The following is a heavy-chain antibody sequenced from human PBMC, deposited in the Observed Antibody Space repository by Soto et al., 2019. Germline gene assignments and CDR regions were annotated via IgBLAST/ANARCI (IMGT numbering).Heavy chain of an antibody. D-gene: IGHD4-17*01. CDR3: ASFYGDQHDQHWFDP. CDR1: GGSISSYY. V-gene: IGHV4-59*01. J-gene: IGHJ5*02. Sequence: PSETLSLTCTVSGGSISSYYWSWIRQPPGKGLEWIGYIYYSGSTNYNPSLKSRVTISVDTSKNQISLKLSSVTAADTAVYYCASFYGDQHDQHWFDPWGQGTLVTVS. CDR2: IYYSGST.